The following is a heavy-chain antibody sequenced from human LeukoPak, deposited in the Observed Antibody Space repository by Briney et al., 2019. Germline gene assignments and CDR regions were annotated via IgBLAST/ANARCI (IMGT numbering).Heavy chain of an antibody. V-gene: IGHV4-59*01. J-gene: IGHJ4*02. D-gene: IGHD3-3*01. CDR2: IYYSGST. Sequence: SETLSLTCTVSGGSISNYYWSCIRQPPGKGLEWIGYIYYSGSTSYNPSLKSRVAISVETSKNQFSVNLSSVTAADTAVYYCARGTYDGPLYFGYWGQGTLVTVSS. CDR1: GGSISNYY. CDR3: ARGTYDGPLYFGY.